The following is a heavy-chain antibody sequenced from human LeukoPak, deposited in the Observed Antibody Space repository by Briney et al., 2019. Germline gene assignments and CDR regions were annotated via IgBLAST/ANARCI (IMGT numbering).Heavy chain of an antibody. J-gene: IGHJ5*02. D-gene: IGHD6-13*01. V-gene: IGHV4-34*01. CDR3: TRGAGGIAAASYRGGWFDP. CDR2: INHSGST. Sequence: SETLSLTCAIYGGSFSDYYWSWIRQPPGKGLEWIGEINHSGSTNYNPSLKSRITISVDTSKNQFSLKLSSVTAADTAVYYCTRGAGGIAAASYRGGWFDPWGQGTLVTVSS. CDR1: GGSFSDYY.